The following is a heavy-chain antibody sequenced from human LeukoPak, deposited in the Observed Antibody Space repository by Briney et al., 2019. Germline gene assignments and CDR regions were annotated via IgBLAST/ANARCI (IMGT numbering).Heavy chain of an antibody. CDR2: ISGSGGNT. V-gene: IGHV3-23*01. Sequence: GGSLRLFCAASGLTFCSYAMSWVRQAPGKGLEWVSAISGSGGNTYYAVSVKGRFTISRDKSKSTLYLQMNSLRAEDTAVYYCAKVGITMIVVAPCDYWGQGTLVTVSS. J-gene: IGHJ4*02. D-gene: IGHD3-22*01. CDR1: GLTFCSYA. CDR3: AKVGITMIVVAPCDY.